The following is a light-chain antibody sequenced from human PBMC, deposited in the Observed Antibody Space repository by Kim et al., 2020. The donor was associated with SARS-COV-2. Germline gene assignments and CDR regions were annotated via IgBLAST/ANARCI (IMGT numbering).Light chain of an antibody. CDR2: GAS. CDR1: QSVISN. V-gene: IGKV3D-15*01. J-gene: IGKJ4*01. Sequence: SLSPGDGATLSCRASQSVISNLAWYRQKPGQAPRLLIYGASNRATGVPARVSGSGSGTEFTLTISSLQSEDCAVYYCQQYNNWPLTFGGGTKVEI. CDR3: QQYNNWPLT.